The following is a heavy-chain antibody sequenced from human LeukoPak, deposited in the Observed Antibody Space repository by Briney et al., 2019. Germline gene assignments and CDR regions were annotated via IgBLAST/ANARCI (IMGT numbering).Heavy chain of an antibody. CDR2: ISGSGGST. CDR1: GFTFSSYA. J-gene: IGHJ4*02. V-gene: IGHV3-23*01. D-gene: IGHD4-17*01. CDR3: AKERSDYGDYKIDY. Sequence: PGGSLRLSCAASGFTFSSYAMSWVRQAPGKGLEWLSAISGSGGSTHYADSVKGRFTISRDNSQNTLSLQMNSLRAEDTAIYYCAKERSDYGDYKIDYWGQGTLVTVSS.